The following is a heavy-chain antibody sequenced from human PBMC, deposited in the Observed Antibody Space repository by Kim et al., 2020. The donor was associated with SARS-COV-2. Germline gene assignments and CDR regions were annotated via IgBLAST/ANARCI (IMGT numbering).Heavy chain of an antibody. CDR3: ARREGGISGYILDY. V-gene: IGHV1-3*01. CDR1: GYTFTSRA. CDR2: ITGNGDT. D-gene: IGHD3-9*01. Sequence: ASVKVSCKASGYTFTSRAIHWVRQAPGQRPEWMGCITGNGDTRYSQNFLGRITISRETSATTAYMELRSLRFEDTAMYYCARREGGISGYILDYWGQGTLATVSS. J-gene: IGHJ4*02.